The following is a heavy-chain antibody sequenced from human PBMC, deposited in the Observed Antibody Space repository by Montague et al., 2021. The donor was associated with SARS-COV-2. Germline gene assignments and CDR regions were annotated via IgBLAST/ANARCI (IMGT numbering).Heavy chain of an antibody. V-gene: IGHV4-34*01. Sequence: SETLSLTCAVYGESFSGFFWSWIRRPPGKGLEWIAEINDRGVTNYNYNPSLGSRVTISADTSKNQFSLKLRSVTAADTAVYYCARWDPQTLTVISLRGKSANDXWGQGTLVTVSS. CDR3: ARWDPQTLTVISLRGKSANDX. CDR1: GESFSGFF. CDR2: INDRGVTNY. J-gene: IGHJ4*02. D-gene: IGHD4-11*01.